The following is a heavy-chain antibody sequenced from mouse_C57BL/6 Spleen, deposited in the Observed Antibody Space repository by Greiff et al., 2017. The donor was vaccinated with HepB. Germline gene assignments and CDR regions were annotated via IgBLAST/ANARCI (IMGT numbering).Heavy chain of an antibody. J-gene: IGHJ4*01. V-gene: IGHV5-17*01. D-gene: IGHD2-5*01. CDR1: GFTFSDYG. CDR3: ANSNYDYAMDY. Sequence: EVMLVESGGGLVKPGGSLKLSCAASGFTFSDYGMHWVRQAPEKGLEWVAYISSGSSTIYYADTVKGRFTISRDNAKNTLFLQMTSLGSEDTAMYYCANSNYDYAMDYWGQGTSVTVSS. CDR2: ISSGSSTI.